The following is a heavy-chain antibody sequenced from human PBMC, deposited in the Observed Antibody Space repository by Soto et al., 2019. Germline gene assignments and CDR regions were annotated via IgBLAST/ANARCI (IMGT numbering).Heavy chain of an antibody. CDR3: AKDQVAGAASPYYYYGMDV. CDR2: ITYDGSNK. J-gene: IGHJ6*02. V-gene: IGHV3-30*18. D-gene: IGHD2-15*01. CDR1: GFTFSSYG. Sequence: GGSLRLSFAASGFTFSSYGMHWVRQAPGKGLEWVAVITYDGSNKYYADSVKGRCTISRDNCKNTLYLQMNSLRAEDPAVHYCAKDQVAGAASPYYYYGMDVLGPGTTATVSS.